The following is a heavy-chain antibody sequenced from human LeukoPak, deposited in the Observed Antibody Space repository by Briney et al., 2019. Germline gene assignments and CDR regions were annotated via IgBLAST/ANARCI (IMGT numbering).Heavy chain of an antibody. V-gene: IGHV3-48*01. Sequence: GGSLRLSCAASGFTFSSYSMNWVRQAPGKGLEWVSYISSSSSTIYYADSVKGRFTISRDNDKNSLYLQMNSLRAEDTAVYYFARDQILFQGSSSWPYYWGQGTLVTVSS. J-gene: IGHJ4*02. CDR2: ISSSSSTI. D-gene: IGHD6-13*01. CDR3: ARDQILFQGSSSWPYY. CDR1: GFTFSSYS.